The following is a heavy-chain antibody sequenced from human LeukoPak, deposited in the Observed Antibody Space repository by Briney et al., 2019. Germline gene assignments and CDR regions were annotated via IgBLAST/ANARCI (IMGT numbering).Heavy chain of an antibody. CDR3: AGMRIATPTVRTLDY. V-gene: IGHV4-59*01. Sequence: PSETLSLTCTVSGGSMSTYYWTWIRQPPGKGLEWIGFIYYTGSTNYNPSLKSRVTISVDTSKNQFSLKLSSVTAADTAVYYCAGMRIATPTVRTLDYWGQGTLVTVSS. D-gene: IGHD6-13*01. J-gene: IGHJ4*02. CDR2: IYYTGST. CDR1: GGSMSTYY.